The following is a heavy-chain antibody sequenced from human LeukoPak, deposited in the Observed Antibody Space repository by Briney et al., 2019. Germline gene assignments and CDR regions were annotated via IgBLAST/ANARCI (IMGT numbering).Heavy chain of an antibody. D-gene: IGHD2-2*01. J-gene: IGHJ6*03. V-gene: IGHV3-74*01. CDR1: GFTFSSYW. Sequence: GGSLRLSCAASGFTFSSYWMHWVRQAPGKGLVWVSRINSDGSSTSYADSVKGRFTISRDNAKNTLYLQMNSLRAEDTALYYCAREGVVPAIGYYYYYMDVWGKGTTVTVSS. CDR2: INSDGSST. CDR3: AREGVVPAIGYYYYYMDV.